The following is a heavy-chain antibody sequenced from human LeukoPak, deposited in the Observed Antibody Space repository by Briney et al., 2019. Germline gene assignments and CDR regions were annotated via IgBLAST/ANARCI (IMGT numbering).Heavy chain of an antibody. CDR1: GFTVSSNY. J-gene: IGHJ4*02. Sequence: GGSLRLSCAASGFTVSSNYMSWVRQAPGKGLEWVSVIYSGGSTYYADSVKGRFTISRDNSKNTLYLQMNSLRAEDTAVYYCARAGQQWLVPAAFDYWGQGTLVTVSS. CDR2: IYSGGST. V-gene: IGHV3-53*01. D-gene: IGHD6-19*01. CDR3: ARAGQQWLVPAAFDY.